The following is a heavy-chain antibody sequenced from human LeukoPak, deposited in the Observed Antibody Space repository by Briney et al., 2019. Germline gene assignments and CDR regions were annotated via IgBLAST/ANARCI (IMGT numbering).Heavy chain of an antibody. CDR3: AKDRRAAAGREGFDY. CDR1: GFTFRTYW. Sequence: GGSLRLSCAASGFTFRTYWMHWVRQAPGKGLVWVSRINSDGSDIIYADSVKGRFTISRDNAENTLYLQMNSLRAEDTAVYYCAKDRRAAAGREGFDYWGQGTLVTVSS. J-gene: IGHJ4*02. V-gene: IGHV3-74*01. D-gene: IGHD6-13*01. CDR2: INSDGSDI.